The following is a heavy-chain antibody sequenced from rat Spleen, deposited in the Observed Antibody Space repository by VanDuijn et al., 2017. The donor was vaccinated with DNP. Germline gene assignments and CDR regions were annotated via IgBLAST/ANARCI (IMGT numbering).Heavy chain of an antibody. Sequence: QVQLKESGPGLVQPSQTLSLTCTVSGFSLTSYDMHWVRQPPGKGLEWMGVIWGNGNTHYNSALKSRLSISRDTSKSQVFLKMNSLQTEDTAIYFCTRSYRYNPRLDYWGQGVMVTVSS. D-gene: IGHD1-5*01. J-gene: IGHJ2*01. CDR3: TRSYRYNPRLDY. V-gene: IGHV2-13*01. CDR2: IWGNGNT. CDR1: GFSLTSYD.